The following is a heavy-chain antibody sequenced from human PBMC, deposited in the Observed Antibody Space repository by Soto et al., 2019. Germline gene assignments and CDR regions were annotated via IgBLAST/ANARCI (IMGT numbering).Heavy chain of an antibody. J-gene: IGHJ4*02. CDR1: GFTFSSYA. CDR2: ISGSGGST. Sequence: EVQLLESGGGLVQPGGSLRLSCAASGFTFSSYAMSWVRQAPGKGLEWVSAISGSGGSTYYADSVKGRFTISRDNSKNTLYLQMNSLRAEDTAVYYCAKDLLGRYYYDSSGYEAYWGQGTLVTVSS. D-gene: IGHD3-22*01. V-gene: IGHV3-23*01. CDR3: AKDLLGRYYYDSSGYEAY.